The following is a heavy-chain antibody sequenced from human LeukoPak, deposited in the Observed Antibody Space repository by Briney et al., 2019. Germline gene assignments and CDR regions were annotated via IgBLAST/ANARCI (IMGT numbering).Heavy chain of an antibody. CDR2: IKQDGSEK. CDR1: GFTFSSYW. J-gene: IGHJ6*02. V-gene: IGHV3-7*01. Sequence: PGGSLSLSCAASGFTFSSYWMSWVRQAPGKGLEWVANIKQDGSEKYYVDSVKGRFTISRDNAKNSLYLQMNSLRAEDTAVYYCAKSLIEYSGSYYYGMDVWGQGTTVTVSS. D-gene: IGHD1-26*01. CDR3: AKSLIEYSGSYYYGMDV.